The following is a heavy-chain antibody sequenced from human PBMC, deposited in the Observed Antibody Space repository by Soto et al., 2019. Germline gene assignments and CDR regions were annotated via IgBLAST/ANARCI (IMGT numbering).Heavy chain of an antibody. J-gene: IGHJ4*02. CDR1: GGTFSSYT. V-gene: IGHV1-69*02. D-gene: IGHD3-3*01. Sequence: GASVKVSCKASGGTFSSYTISWVRQAPGQGLEWMGRIIPILGIANYAQKFQGRVTITADKSTSTAYMELRSLRPEDTAVYYCARAPQDWSGYYDYGGQGTLVPSPQ. CDR3: ARAPQDWSGYYDY. CDR2: IIPILGIA.